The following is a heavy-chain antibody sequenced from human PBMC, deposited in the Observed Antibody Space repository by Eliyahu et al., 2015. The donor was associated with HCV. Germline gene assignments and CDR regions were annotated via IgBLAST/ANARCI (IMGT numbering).Heavy chain of an antibody. D-gene: IGHD5-12*01. CDR1: GGSITSGGYY. CDR3: ARLYSGYDYGRYFDY. CDR2: IYYSGST. V-gene: IGHV4-31*03. Sequence: QVQLQESGPGLVKPSQTLSLTCTVSGGSITSGGYYWSWIRQHPGKGLEWIGYIYYSGSTYYNPSLKSRLTISVDSSKNQFSLKLSSLTAADTAVYYCARLYSGYDYGRYFDYWGQGTLVTVSS. J-gene: IGHJ4*02.